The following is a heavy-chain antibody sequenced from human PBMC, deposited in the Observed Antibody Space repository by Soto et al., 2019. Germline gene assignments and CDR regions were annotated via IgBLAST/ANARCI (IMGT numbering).Heavy chain of an antibody. Sequence: PSETLSLTCTVSGGSTSRSSYYWGWIRQPPGKGLEWIGSIYYSGSTYYNPSLKSRVTISVDTSKNQFSLKLSSVTAADTAVYYCARDFRVKGVIANDYWGQGTLVTVSS. CDR1: GGSTSRSSYY. V-gene: IGHV4-39*02. D-gene: IGHD3-16*02. CDR3: ARDFRVKGVIANDY. J-gene: IGHJ4*02. CDR2: IYYSGST.